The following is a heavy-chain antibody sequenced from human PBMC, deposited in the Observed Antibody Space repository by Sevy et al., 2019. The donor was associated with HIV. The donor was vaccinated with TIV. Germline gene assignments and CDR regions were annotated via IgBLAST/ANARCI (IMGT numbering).Heavy chain of an antibody. V-gene: IGHV3-23*01. J-gene: IGHJ6*03. CDR3: AKNYGSGSYFYYYYYMDV. D-gene: IGHD3-10*01. CDR2: ISGSGGST. Sequence: GSLRLSCAASGFTFSSYAMRWVRQAPGKGLEWVSAISGSGGSTYYADSVKGRFTISRDNSKNTLYLQMNSLRAEDTAVYYCAKNYGSGSYFYYYYYMDVWGKGTTVTVSS. CDR1: GFTFSSYA.